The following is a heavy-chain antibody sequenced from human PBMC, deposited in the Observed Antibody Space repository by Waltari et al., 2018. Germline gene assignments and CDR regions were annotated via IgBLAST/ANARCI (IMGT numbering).Heavy chain of an antibody. CDR1: GFTFSSYD. CDR3: ARATTYAFDI. CDR2: MGTGGDT. Sequence: EVQLVESGGGLVQPGGSLRISCAASGFTFSSYDMHWVHQVTGKGLEWVSAMGTGGDTYYLGSVKGRFTISRENAKNSVYLQMNSLRAGDTAMYYCARATTYAFDIWGQGTMVTVSS. J-gene: IGHJ3*02. V-gene: IGHV3-13*01.